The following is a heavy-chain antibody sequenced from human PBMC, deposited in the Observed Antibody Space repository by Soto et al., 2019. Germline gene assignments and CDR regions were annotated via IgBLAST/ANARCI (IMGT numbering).Heavy chain of an antibody. Sequence: SETLSLTCTVSGGSIGSGGYYWSWIRQHPGKGLEWIGYIYYSGITYYNPSLKSRVTISVDTSKNQFSLKLSSVTAADTAVYYCARSPGYYFDYWGPGTLVTVSS. J-gene: IGHJ4*02. CDR2: IYYSGIT. CDR3: ARSPGYYFDY. CDR1: GGSIGSGGYY. V-gene: IGHV4-31*03.